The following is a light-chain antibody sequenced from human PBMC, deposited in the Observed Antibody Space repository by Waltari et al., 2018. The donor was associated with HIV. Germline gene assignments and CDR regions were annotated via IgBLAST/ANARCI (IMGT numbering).Light chain of an antibody. CDR2: EVS. J-gene: IGLJ2*01. CDR3: SSYAGSNNLRV. Sequence: QSALTQPPSASGSPGQSVTISCTGTSSDVGGYNYVSWYQQHPGKAPKLMIYEVSKRPSGVPDRSFGSKSGNTASLTVSGLQAEDEADYYCSSYAGSNNLRVFGGGTKLTVL. V-gene: IGLV2-8*01. CDR1: SSDVGGYNY.